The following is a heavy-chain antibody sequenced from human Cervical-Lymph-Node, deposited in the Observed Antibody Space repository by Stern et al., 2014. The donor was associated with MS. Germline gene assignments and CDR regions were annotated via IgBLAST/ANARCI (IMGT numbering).Heavy chain of an antibody. D-gene: IGHD6-6*01. CDR2: TYYSGST. V-gene: IGHV4-59*08. Sequence: QVQLQESGPGLAKTSETLSLTCTVSGDSITSYYWSWIRQPPGKGLEFIGYTYYSGSTNYNPSLKSRVTISLATSKNQISLELSSVTAADTAVYFCARGKSIAGRAYFYYGLDVWGQGTTVTVSS. J-gene: IGHJ6*02. CDR1: GDSITSYY. CDR3: ARGKSIAGRAYFYYGLDV.